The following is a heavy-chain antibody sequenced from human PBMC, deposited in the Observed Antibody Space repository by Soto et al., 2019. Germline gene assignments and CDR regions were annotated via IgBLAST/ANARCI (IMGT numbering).Heavy chain of an antibody. V-gene: IGHV4-31*03. CDR2: IYYSGST. CDR1: GGSISSGGYY. CDR3: ARDLKGYYGKHAFDI. Sequence: KASETLSLTCTVSGGSISSGGYYWSWIRQHPGKGLEWIGYIYYSGSTYYNPSLKSRVTISVDTSKNQFSLKLSSVTAADTAVYYCARDLKGYYGKHAFDIWGQGTMVTVSS. J-gene: IGHJ3*02. D-gene: IGHD3-10*01.